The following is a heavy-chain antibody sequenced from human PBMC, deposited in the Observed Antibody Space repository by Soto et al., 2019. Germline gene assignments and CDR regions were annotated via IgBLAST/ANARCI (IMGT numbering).Heavy chain of an antibody. V-gene: IGHV4-39*01. Sequence: QLQLQESGPGLVKPSETLSLTCAVYGGSISSSSYFWGWIRQPPGGGLEWVGHIYYSGNTYYNPSLKTRVTISVDTSKNQFSLRLSSVTAADTAVYYCARQRKVSTAYFDSWGQGALVTVSS. J-gene: IGHJ4*02. CDR1: GGSISSSSYF. D-gene: IGHD5-18*01. CDR3: ARQRKVSTAYFDS. CDR2: IYYSGNT.